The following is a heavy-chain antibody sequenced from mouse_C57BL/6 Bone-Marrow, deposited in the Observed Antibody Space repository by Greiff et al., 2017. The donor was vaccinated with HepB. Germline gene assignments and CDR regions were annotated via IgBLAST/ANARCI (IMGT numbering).Heavy chain of an antibody. CDR3: AREGPLYYGNYPGRYFDY. V-gene: IGHV5-4*01. CDR2: ISDGGSYT. CDR1: GFTFSSYA. Sequence: DVMLVESGGGLVKPGGSLKLSCAASGFTFSSYAMSWVRQTPEKRLEWVATISDGGSYTYYPDNVKGRFTISRDNAKNNLYLQMSHLKSEDTAMYYCAREGPLYYGNYPGRYFDYWGQGTTLTVSS. J-gene: IGHJ2*01. D-gene: IGHD2-1*01.